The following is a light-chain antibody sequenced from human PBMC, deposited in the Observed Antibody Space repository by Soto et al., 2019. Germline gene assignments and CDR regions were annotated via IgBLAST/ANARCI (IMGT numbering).Light chain of an antibody. CDR2: DVS. J-gene: IGLJ2*01. CDR3: SSYTSSVTLA. Sequence: QSVLAQPASVSGSPGQSITISCTGTSSDIGGYSYVSWYQHHPGKAPKLIIYDVSNRPSGVSSRFSGSKSGNTASLTISGLQPEDDADYYCSSYTSSVTLAFGGGTKLTVL. CDR1: SSDIGGYSY. V-gene: IGLV2-14*03.